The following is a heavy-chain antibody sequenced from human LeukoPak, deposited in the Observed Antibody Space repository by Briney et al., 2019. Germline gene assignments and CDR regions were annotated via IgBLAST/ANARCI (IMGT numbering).Heavy chain of an antibody. CDR3: ASTRFSEVVIREDFDC. CDR1: GDSISSGTYY. D-gene: IGHD3-22*01. Sequence: SQTLSLTCTVSGDSISSGTYYWHWIRQPAGKGLEWIGRLYTSENTNYNPSLKSRVTMSVDTSKNQFSLKLSSVTAADTAVYYCASTRFSEVVIREDFDCWGQGTLVTVSS. V-gene: IGHV4-61*02. CDR2: LYTSENT. J-gene: IGHJ4*02.